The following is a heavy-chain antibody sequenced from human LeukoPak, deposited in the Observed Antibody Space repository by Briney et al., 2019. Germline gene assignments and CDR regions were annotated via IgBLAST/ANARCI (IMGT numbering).Heavy chain of an antibody. J-gene: IGHJ4*02. V-gene: IGHV4-61*02. CDR2: IYTSGST. Sequence: SETLSLTCTVSGGSISSGSYYWSWIRQPAGKGLEWIGRIYTSGSTNYNPSLKSRVTISVDTSKNQFSLKLSSVTAADTAVYYCARTHYDYVWGSYRRYYFDYWGQGTLVTVSS. D-gene: IGHD3-16*02. CDR3: ARTHYDYVWGSYRRYYFDY. CDR1: GGSISSGSYY.